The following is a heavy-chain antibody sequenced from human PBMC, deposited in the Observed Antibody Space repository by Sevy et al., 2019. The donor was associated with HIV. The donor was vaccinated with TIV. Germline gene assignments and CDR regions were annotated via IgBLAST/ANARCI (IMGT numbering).Heavy chain of an antibody. CDR2: SHNHGNT. CDR1: GFTVSYNY. Sequence: GESLKISCAASGFTVSYNYMTWVRQAPGKRLEWVSISHNHGNTYYADSVRGRFTISRDDSRNTLYLQMSNLRVEDTAVYYCAGAQGMTLVRGANHWGQRTLVTVSS. D-gene: IGHD3-10*01. CDR3: AGAQGMTLVRGANH. V-gene: IGHV3-53*01. J-gene: IGHJ5*02.